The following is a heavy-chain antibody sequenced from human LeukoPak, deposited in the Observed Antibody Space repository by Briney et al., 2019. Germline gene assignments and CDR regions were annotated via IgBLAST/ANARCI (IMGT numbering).Heavy chain of an antibody. CDR2: IVVGSGNT. D-gene: IGHD3-10*01. CDR3: AAVPITIDYGSEGEYYYMDV. CDR1: GFTFTSSA. J-gene: IGHJ6*03. V-gene: IGHV1-58*02. Sequence: SVKVSCKASGFTFTSSAMQWVRQARGQRLEWIGWIVVGSGNTNYAQKFQERVTITRDMSTSTAYMELSSLRSEDTAVYYCAAVPITIDYGSEGEYYYMDVWGKGTTVTVSS.